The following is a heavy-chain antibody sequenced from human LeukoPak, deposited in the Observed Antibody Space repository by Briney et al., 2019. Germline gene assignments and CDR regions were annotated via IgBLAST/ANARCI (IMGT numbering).Heavy chain of an antibody. J-gene: IGHJ4*02. CDR1: GFTFSSYA. CDR2: ISYDGSNE. D-gene: IGHD1-26*01. CDR3: ARDDGNFDY. Sequence: GGSLRLSCAASGFTFSSYAMSWVRQAPGKGLEWVAIISYDGSNEYYADSVKGRFTISRDNSKNTLYLQMNSLRAADTAVYYCARDDGNFDYWGQGTLVTVSS. V-gene: IGHV3-30*04.